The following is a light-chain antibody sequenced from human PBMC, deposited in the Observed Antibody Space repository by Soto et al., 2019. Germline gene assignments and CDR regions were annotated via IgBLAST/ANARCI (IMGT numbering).Light chain of an antibody. CDR1: QSFRGL. J-gene: IGKJ5*01. Sequence: VLTHSPVTLSLSPGERATLSCRASQSFRGLLAWYQQKPGQAPRLLIYDAYNRATGIPPRFSGTGSGTDFTLTISSLEPEDFAVYYCQQRHMWPITFGQGTRLEIK. CDR3: QQRHMWPIT. V-gene: IGKV3-11*01. CDR2: DAY.